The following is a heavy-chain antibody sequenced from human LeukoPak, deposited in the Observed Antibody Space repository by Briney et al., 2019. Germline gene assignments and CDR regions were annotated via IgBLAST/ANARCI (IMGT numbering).Heavy chain of an antibody. CDR3: AKDTCSGGSCYYYYGMDV. D-gene: IGHD2-15*01. CDR2: ISHDGSNN. CDR1: GFTFSRYG. J-gene: IGHJ6*02. Sequence: GRSLRLSCAASGFTFSRYGIHWVRQAPGKGLEWVAVISHDGSNNYYADSVKGRFTTSRDNSKNTLYLQMIILRAEDTAVYYCAKDTCSGGSCYYYYGMDVWGQGTTVSVSS. V-gene: IGHV3-30*18.